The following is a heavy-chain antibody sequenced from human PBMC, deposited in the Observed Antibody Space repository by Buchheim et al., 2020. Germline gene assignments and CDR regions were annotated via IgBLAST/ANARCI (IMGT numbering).Heavy chain of an antibody. V-gene: IGHV3-74*01. CDR3: ARAPYDSAGYQDF. CDR2: INRDGSIT. Sequence: EVQLVESGGGLLQPGGSLRLSCAASGFSFSSYWMHWVRQAPGEGLVWVSRINRDGSITNYADSVKGRFPISRDNAKNTLYLQMNSLRAEDTAVYYCARAPYDSAGYQDFWGQGTL. D-gene: IGHD3-22*01. J-gene: IGHJ4*02. CDR1: GFSFSSYW.